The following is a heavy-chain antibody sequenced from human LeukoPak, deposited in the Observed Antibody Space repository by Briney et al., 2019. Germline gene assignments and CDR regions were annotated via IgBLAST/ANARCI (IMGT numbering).Heavy chain of an antibody. CDR1: SGSFSGYY. CDR2: INHSGST. V-gene: IGHV4-34*01. CDR3: ATGGMVYAT. Sequence: SETLSLTCAVYSGSFSGYYWSWIRQPPGKGLEWIGEINHSGSTNYNPSLKSRVTISVDTSKNQFSLKLSSVTAADTAVYYCATGGMVYATWGQGTLVTVFS. J-gene: IGHJ5*02. D-gene: IGHD2-8*01.